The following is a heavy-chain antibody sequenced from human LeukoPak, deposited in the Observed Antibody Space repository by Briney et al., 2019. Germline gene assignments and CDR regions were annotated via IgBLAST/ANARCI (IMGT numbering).Heavy chain of an antibody. CDR3: SRRGRDYGLDY. V-gene: IGHV3-64*01. Sequence: GGSLRLSCAASGFSFSDYPMHWVGQAPGKGLESVSAISSNGGSTYYATSVKGRFTISRDNSKNTPYLQMGSLRPEDMAVYYCSRRGRDYGLDYWGQGTLVTVSS. J-gene: IGHJ4*02. CDR2: ISSNGGST. D-gene: IGHD4/OR15-4a*01. CDR1: GFSFSDYP.